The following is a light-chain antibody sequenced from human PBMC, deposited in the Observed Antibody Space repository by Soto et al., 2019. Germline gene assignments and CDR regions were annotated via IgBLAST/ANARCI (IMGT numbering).Light chain of an antibody. CDR3: QQYGNSPWT. V-gene: IGKV3-20*01. Sequence: VLTQSPGTLSLSPGERATLSCRASQSIRYNYVAWYKQKPGQAPRLLIHGASTRATGIPDRFSGSGSGTDFTLAINRLEPEDFAMYYCQQYGNSPWTFGQGTKLEI. CDR1: QSIRYNY. CDR2: GAS. J-gene: IGKJ2*01.